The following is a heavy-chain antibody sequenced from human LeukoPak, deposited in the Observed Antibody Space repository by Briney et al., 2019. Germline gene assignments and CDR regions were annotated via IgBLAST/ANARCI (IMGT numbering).Heavy chain of an antibody. CDR1: GFTFSSYG. CDR3: AKGLTRGTTYSLYDS. Sequence: GGSLRLSCAASGFTFSSYGMHWVRQAPGKGLEWVAVISYDGSNKYYADSVKGRFTISRDNSKNTLYLQMNSLRTEDTAVYYCAKGLTRGTTYSLYDSWGQGTLVTVSS. V-gene: IGHV3-30*18. CDR2: ISYDGSNK. D-gene: IGHD4-17*01. J-gene: IGHJ4*02.